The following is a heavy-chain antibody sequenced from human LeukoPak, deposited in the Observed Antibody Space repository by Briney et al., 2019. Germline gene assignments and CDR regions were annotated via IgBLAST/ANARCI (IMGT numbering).Heavy chain of an antibody. D-gene: IGHD1-26*01. CDR1: GFTFRNYA. J-gene: IGHJ5*02. CDR2: ISAGASRT. CDR3: ARGRNLGYNWFDP. Sequence: GGSLRLSCAASGFTFRNYAMSWVRQTPGKGLEWVSGISAGASRTYYSDSVKGRFTISRDNSKNTLYLQMNSLRDEDTAVYYCARGRNLGYNWFDPWGQGTLVTVSS. V-gene: IGHV3-23*01.